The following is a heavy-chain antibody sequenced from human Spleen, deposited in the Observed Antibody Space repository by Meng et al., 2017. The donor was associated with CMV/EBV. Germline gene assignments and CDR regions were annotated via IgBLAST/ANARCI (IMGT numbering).Heavy chain of an antibody. CDR3: AREGDSGTYQY. CDR2: IDTDTGNP. D-gene: IGHD1-26*01. J-gene: IGHJ4*02. CDR1: GGTFGNYA. V-gene: IGHV7-4-1*02. Sequence: QVQLVQSGAEVKKSGSSVKVSCKASGGTFGNYAMNWVRQAPGQGLEWMGWIDTDTGNPTYAQGFTGRFVFSLDTSVNTAYLQISSLKAEDTAVYYCAREGDSGTYQYWGQGTLVTVSS.